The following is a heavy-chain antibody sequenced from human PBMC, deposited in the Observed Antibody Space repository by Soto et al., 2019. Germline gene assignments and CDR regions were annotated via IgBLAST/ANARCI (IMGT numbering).Heavy chain of an antibody. J-gene: IGHJ5*02. D-gene: IGHD2-15*01. CDR1: GYTFTRYT. V-gene: IGHV1-3*01. Sequence: ASVKVSCKASGYTFTRYTMNWVSQAPGQRLEWMGWINPDNGNTKSSQKFQDRVIITRDTSASTAYVDLSSLRSEDTAVYYCARGIATGQLDPWGQGTLVTVSS. CDR2: INPDNGNT. CDR3: ARGIATGQLDP.